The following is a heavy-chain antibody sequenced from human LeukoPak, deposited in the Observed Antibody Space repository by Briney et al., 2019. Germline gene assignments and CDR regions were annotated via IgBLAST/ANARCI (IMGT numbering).Heavy chain of an antibody. D-gene: IGHD3-22*01. CDR3: ARRAGDYSHPYDY. J-gene: IGHJ4*02. CDR2: IYSGGGT. V-gene: IGHV3-53*01. Sequence: GGSLRLSCTVSGFTVSSNSMSWVRQAPGKGLEGVSFIYSGGGTQYSDSVKGRFTISRDNSKNTLYLQMNSLRAEDTAVYYCARRAGDYSHPYDYWGQGTLVTVSS. CDR1: GFTVSSNS.